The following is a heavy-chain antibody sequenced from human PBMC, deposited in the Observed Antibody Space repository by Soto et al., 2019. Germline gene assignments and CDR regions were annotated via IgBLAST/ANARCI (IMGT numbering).Heavy chain of an antibody. J-gene: IGHJ4*02. CDR1: GYTFSNYD. Sequence: QVQLVQSGAELKKPGASVKVSCKASGYTFSNYDMNWVRQATGQGPEWIGWVNPNNGDTGYAQKFQGRVSLTTDISTTTAYMELTSLRSEDTAISYCAKVSRQGSAIDFDYWGQGTLITVSS. CDR2: VNPNNGDT. CDR3: AKVSRQGSAIDFDY. V-gene: IGHV1-8*01. D-gene: IGHD3-10*01.